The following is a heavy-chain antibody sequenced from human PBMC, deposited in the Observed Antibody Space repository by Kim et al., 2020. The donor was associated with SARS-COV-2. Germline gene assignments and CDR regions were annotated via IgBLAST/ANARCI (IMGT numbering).Heavy chain of an antibody. CDR2: ISYDGSNK. CDR1: GFTFSSYG. J-gene: IGHJ3*02. Sequence: GGSLRLSCAASGFTFSSYGMHWVRQAPGKGLEWVAVISYDGSNKYYADSVKGRFTISRDNSKNTLYLQMNSLRAEDTAVYYCANEEQLVDRAFDIWGQGTMVTVSS. D-gene: IGHD6-6*01. V-gene: IGHV3-30*18. CDR3: ANEEQLVDRAFDI.